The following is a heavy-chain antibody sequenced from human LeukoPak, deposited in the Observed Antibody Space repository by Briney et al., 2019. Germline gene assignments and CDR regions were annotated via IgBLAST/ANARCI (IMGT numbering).Heavy chain of an antibody. CDR2: ISSGSSYI. V-gene: IGHV3-21*01. CDR3: ARGVSEYYYDSSGYYTGSYDP. J-gene: IGHJ5*02. Sequence: GGSLRLSCVASGFTFSSSSMNWVRQAPGKGLEWVSSISSGSSYIYYADSVKGRFTVSRDNAKNSLYLQMNSLRAEDTAVYYCARGVSEYYYDSSGYYTGSYDPWGQGTLVTVSS. CDR1: GFTFSSSS. D-gene: IGHD3-22*01.